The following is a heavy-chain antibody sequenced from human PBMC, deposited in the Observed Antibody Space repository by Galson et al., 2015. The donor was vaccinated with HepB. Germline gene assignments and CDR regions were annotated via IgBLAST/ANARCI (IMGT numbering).Heavy chain of an antibody. CDR1: GFTFSNYS. Sequence: SLRLSCAASGFTFSNYSMNWVRQAPGKGLEWLSYISGGSDILYYAHSVKGRFTMSRDNARKSLPLQMNSLRDEDTAVYYCARFGVSLELMEFYDYYMEVWGKGTTVTVSS. D-gene: IGHD1-7*01. V-gene: IGHV3-48*02. J-gene: IGHJ6*03. CDR3: ARFGVSLELMEFYDYYMEV. CDR2: ISGGSDIL.